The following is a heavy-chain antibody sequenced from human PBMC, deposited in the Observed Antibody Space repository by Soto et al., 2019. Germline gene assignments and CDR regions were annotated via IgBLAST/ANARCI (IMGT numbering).Heavy chain of an antibody. D-gene: IGHD4-17*01. Sequence: TVSGGSIDSSDCYWSWIRQHPGKGLEWIGYIYYSGNTYYNPSLKSRLTISVDTSKNQFSLKLNSVTAADTAVYYCARGLSAATVLTCYFDYWGQVPLFTVSS. CDR1: GGSIDSSDCY. V-gene: IGHV4-31*03. CDR2: IYYSGNT. J-gene: IGHJ4*02. CDR3: ARGLSAATVLTCYFDY.